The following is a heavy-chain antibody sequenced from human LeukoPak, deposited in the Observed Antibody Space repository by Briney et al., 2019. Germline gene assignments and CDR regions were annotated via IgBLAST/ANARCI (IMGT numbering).Heavy chain of an antibody. CDR3: VRHTTSGWYQVVY. CDR2: FRQSGGT. J-gene: IGHJ4*02. Sequence: SETLSLTCAVYGESLNSYYWSWIRQAPGKGLEWIGEFRQSGGTNYNPSLTSRVTISVDASKNQFSLKLTSVTAADTAVYYCVRHTTSGWYQVVYWGQGTLVTVSS. CDR1: GESLNSYY. V-gene: IGHV4-34*01. D-gene: IGHD6-19*01.